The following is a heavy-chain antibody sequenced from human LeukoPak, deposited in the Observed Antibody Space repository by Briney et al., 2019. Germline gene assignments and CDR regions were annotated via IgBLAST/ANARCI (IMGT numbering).Heavy chain of an antibody. CDR3: AKDAGPVVPDFFYYYYMDV. D-gene: IGHD2-2*01. J-gene: IGHJ6*03. CDR2: ISYDGSNK. CDR1: GFTFSSYA. V-gene: IGHV3-30-3*01. Sequence: GGSLRLSCAASGFTFSSYAMHWVRQAPGKGLEWVAVISYDGSNKYYADSVKGRFTVSRDNSKNTLYLQMTSLRAEDTAIYYCAKDAGPVVPDFFYYYYMDVWGKGTTVTVSS.